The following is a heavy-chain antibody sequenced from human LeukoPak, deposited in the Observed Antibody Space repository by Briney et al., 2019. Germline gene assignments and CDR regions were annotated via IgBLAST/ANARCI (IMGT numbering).Heavy chain of an antibody. D-gene: IGHD3-3*01. V-gene: IGHV3-23*01. CDR1: GFTFSSSA. CDR3: ARDRAWNYFDY. Sequence: GGSLRLSCAASGFTFSSSAMSWVRQVPGKGLEWVSGISASGGSTSYADSVRGRFTISRDNSKNTLYVQMNSLRDEDTAVYYCARDRAWNYFDYWGQGTLVTASS. CDR2: ISASGGST. J-gene: IGHJ4*02.